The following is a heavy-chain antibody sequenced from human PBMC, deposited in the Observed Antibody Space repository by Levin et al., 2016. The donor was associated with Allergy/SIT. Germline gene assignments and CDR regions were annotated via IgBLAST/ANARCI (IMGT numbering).Heavy chain of an antibody. CDR3: ASRGYSYGEYYYYYYYMDV. Sequence: VRQAPGKGLEWVANIKQDGSEKYYVDSVKGRFTISRDNAKNSLYLQMNSLRAEDTAVYYCASRGYSYGEYYYYYYYMDVWGKGTTVTVSS. D-gene: IGHD5-18*01. J-gene: IGHJ6*03. CDR2: IKQDGSEK. V-gene: IGHV3-7*03.